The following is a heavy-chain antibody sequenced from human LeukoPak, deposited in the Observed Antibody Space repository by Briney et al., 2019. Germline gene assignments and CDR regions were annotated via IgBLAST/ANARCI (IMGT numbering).Heavy chain of an antibody. CDR2: IYYSGST. J-gene: IGHJ4*02. CDR1: GGSISSSSYY. CDR3: ARVIAAAAPYYFDY. Sequence: SETLSLTCTVSGGSISSSSYYWGWIRQPPGKGLEWIGSIYYSGSTYYNPSLKSRVTISVDTSKNQFSLKLSSVTAADTALYYCARVIAAAAPYYFDYWGQGTLVTVSS. V-gene: IGHV4-39*07. D-gene: IGHD6-13*01.